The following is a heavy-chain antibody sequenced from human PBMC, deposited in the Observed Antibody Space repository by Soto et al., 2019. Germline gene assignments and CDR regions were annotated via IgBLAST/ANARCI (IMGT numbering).Heavy chain of an antibody. CDR3: ARDELLYYFDF. D-gene: IGHD1-7*01. J-gene: IGHJ4*02. Sequence: PSESLSITCALSVYSIRSGYSGGWIRQAPGKGLEWIGRIYRSGETYYIPSLKSRVTISVDTSKNQFSLKLSSVTAADTAVYFCARDELLYYFDFWGRGTLVTVSS. CDR1: VYSIRSGYS. CDR2: IYRSGET. V-gene: IGHV4-38-2*02.